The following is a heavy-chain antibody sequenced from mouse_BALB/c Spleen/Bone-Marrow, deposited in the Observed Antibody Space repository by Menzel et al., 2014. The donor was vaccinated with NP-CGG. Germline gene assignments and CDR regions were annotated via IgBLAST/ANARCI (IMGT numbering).Heavy chain of an antibody. V-gene: IGHV2-6*03. J-gene: IGHJ4*01. D-gene: IGHD2-10*02. CDR3: ARKKYGNYAMDY. Sequence: VQRVESGPGLVAPSQSLSTICTVSGFSLTSYDVHWVRQPPGKGLEWLVVIWSDGSATYNSVLKSRLSISKDNSKSQVFFKINSLQTDDTAMYYCARKKYGNYAMDYWGQGASVTVSS. CDR2: IWSDGSA. CDR1: GFSLTSYD.